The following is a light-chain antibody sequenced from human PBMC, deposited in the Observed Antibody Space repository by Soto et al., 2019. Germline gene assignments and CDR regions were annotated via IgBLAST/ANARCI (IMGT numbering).Light chain of an antibody. CDR1: ERIYSAY. V-gene: IGKV3-20*01. CDR2: GTS. Sequence: ETLLAQKRSALCWVGGESTTRSSRASERIYSAYLGWYQQKPGQAPRLLIYGTSSRATGIPDRFSGSGSGTEFTLAFSSLHSADLGVYYFQHHGYSQGAFGRGTKVDIK. CDR3: QHHGYSQGA. J-gene: IGKJ1*01.